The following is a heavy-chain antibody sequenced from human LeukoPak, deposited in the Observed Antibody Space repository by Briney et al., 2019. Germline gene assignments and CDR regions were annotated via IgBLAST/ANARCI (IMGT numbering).Heavy chain of an antibody. Sequence: GGSLRLSCAASGFTFSSYWMHWVRQAPGKGLVWVSRINTDGSSTAYADSVKGRFTISRDNAKNTLYLQMNSLSAEDTAVYYCARGYSSSYRIDYWGQGTLVTVSS. J-gene: IGHJ4*02. D-gene: IGHD6-6*01. CDR2: INTDGSST. CDR3: ARGYSSSYRIDY. CDR1: GFTFSSYW. V-gene: IGHV3-74*01.